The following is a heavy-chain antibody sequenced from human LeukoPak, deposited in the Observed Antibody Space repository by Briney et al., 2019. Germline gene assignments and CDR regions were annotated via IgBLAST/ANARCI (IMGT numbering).Heavy chain of an antibody. CDR3: ARGRSITLLRGVAMSDGFDI. D-gene: IGHD3-10*01. CDR2: TDTSGNYI. CDR1: GFTFSNYG. J-gene: IGHJ3*02. V-gene: IGHV3-21*06. Sequence: GGSLRLSCEASGFTFSNYGMNWVREAPGKGLEWVSFTDTSGNYIYYGDSVKGRFTISRDNARNLLFLQMNGLRAEDTAVYYCARGRSITLLRGVAMSDGFDIWGQGAMVAVSS.